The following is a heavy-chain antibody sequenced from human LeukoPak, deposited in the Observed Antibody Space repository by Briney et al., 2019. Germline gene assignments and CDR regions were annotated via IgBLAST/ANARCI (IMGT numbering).Heavy chain of an antibody. CDR1: GFTFSAYS. CDR2: ISGSGRSI. CDR3: ARGRYYDTSAYNYFDP. Sequence: TGGSLRLSCAASGFTFSAYSINWIRQAPGKGLEWISYISGSGRSIFSADSVRGRFTISRDNANNSLFLQMNSLRAEDTAVYYCARGRYYDTSAYNYFDPWGQGTLVTVSS. V-gene: IGHV3-48*01. J-gene: IGHJ5*02. D-gene: IGHD3-22*01.